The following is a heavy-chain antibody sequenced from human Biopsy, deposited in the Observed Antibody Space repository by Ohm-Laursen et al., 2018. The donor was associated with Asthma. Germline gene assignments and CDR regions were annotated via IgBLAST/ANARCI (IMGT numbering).Heavy chain of an antibody. J-gene: IGHJ4*02. V-gene: IGHV4-59*01. Sequence: SGTLSLTCSVYGGSISSFYWSWIRQSPEKGLEWMGCVYWTGSTNYNPSLKSRITMSVDTSKNRMFLELTSVTAADTAIYYCVRAVRNEQWLAPFDYWGQGKPVTVSS. CDR3: VRAVRNEQWLAPFDY. CDR2: VYWTGST. CDR1: GGSISSFY. D-gene: IGHD6-19*01.